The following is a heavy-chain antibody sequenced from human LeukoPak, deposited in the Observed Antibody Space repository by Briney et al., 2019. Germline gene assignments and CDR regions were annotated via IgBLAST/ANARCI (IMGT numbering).Heavy chain of an antibody. Sequence: GGSLRLSCAASGFAFSSYAMSWVRQAPGKGLEWVSAISGSGGSTYYADSVKGRFTISRDNSKNTLYLQMNSLRAEDTAVYYCAKDQSSGIAVAGSADYWGQGTLVTVSS. J-gene: IGHJ4*02. CDR1: GFAFSSYA. CDR3: AKDQSSGIAVAGSADY. V-gene: IGHV3-23*01. CDR2: ISGSGGST. D-gene: IGHD6-19*01.